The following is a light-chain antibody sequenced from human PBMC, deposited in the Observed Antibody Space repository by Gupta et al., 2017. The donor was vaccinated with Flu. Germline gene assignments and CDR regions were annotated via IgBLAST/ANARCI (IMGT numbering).Light chain of an antibody. CDR1: QNVNRY. CDR3: QQRSNWLT. CDR2: DAS. Sequence: SPATLSLSPGEGATISCRASQNVNRYLDWYQQRPGQAPRLPIYDASDRAAGIPAKFSGSGSGTDFTLTSSSLDPEDFAVYYCQQRSNWLTFGGGTMVEVK. J-gene: IGKJ4*01. V-gene: IGKV3-11*01.